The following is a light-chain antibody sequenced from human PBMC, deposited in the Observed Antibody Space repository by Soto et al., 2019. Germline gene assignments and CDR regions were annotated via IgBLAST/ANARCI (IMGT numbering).Light chain of an antibody. J-gene: IGKJ1*01. Sequence: VGDRVTITCRASQSISSWLAWYQQKPGKAPKLLIYDASSLESGVPARFSGTGSGTEFNLTISSLQSEDFALYYCQQYNDWPLTFGQGTKVDIK. CDR1: QSISSW. V-gene: IGKV1-5*01. CDR2: DAS. CDR3: QQYNDWPLT.